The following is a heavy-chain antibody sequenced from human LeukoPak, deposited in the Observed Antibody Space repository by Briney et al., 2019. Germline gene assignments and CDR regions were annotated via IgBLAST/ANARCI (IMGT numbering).Heavy chain of an antibody. J-gene: IGHJ4*02. D-gene: IGHD1-1*01. CDR2: IYSGGTT. CDR1: GLTVSANY. CDR3: ARGASRMGNYYFDY. Sequence: GGSLRLSCTASGLTVSANYMSWVRQAPGKGLEWVSIIYSGGTTYYADSVRGRFTISRHTSENTLRLQMNSLRPEDTAVYYCARGASRMGNYYFDYWGQGTLVTVSS. V-gene: IGHV3-53*04.